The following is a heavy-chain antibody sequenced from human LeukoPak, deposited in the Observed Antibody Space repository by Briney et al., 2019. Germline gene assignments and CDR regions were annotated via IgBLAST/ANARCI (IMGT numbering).Heavy chain of an antibody. V-gene: IGHV3-7*01. CDR2: IKQDGSEK. CDR3: ARDQEWSRSDYGMDV. D-gene: IGHD3-3*01. CDR1: GFTFSSYW. Sequence: GGSLRLSCAASGFTFSSYWMSWVRQAPGKGLEWVANIKQDGSEKYYVDSVKGRFTISRDNAKNSLYLQMNSLRAEDTAVYFCARDQEWSRSDYGMDVWGQGTTVTVSS. J-gene: IGHJ6*02.